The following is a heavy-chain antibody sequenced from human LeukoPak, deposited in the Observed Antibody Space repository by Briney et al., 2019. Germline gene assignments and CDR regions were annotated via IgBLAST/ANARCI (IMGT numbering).Heavy chain of an antibody. CDR3: ARDPYSGSYGNYYYYFMDV. J-gene: IGHJ6*03. V-gene: IGHV3-21*01. CDR2: ITSGSSYI. CDR1: GLTFSSYW. D-gene: IGHD1-26*01. Sequence: GGSLGLSCAASGLTFSSYWMHWVRQAPGKGLEWVSSITSGSSYIYYADSVKGRFTISRDNAKNSLYLQMNSLRAEDTAVYYCARDPYSGSYGNYYYYFMDVWGKGTTVTISS.